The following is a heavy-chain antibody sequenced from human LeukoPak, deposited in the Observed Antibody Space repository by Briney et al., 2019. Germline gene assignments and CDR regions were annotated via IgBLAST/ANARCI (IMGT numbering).Heavy chain of an antibody. CDR1: GFTFRDYG. V-gene: IGHV3-23*01. CDR2: ISGSGIST. CDR3: AKSWNYYDSSGDDALDI. Sequence: PRGSLRLSCAAAGFTFRDYGMNWVRQAPGKGLEWVSGISGSGISTYYADSVKGRFTISRDNSKNTLYLQMNSLRVEDTAVYYCAKSWNYYDSSGDDALDIWGQGTMVTVSS. J-gene: IGHJ3*02. D-gene: IGHD3-22*01.